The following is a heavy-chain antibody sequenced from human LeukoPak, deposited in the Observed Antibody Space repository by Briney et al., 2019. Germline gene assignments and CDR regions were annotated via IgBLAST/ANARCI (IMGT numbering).Heavy chain of an antibody. CDR3: ARDLSSEYYDSSGYPLG. V-gene: IGHV3-48*03. J-gene: IGHJ4*02. D-gene: IGHD3-22*01. Sequence: GGSLRLSCAASGFTFSSYEMNWVRQAPGKGLEWVSYISSSGSTIYYADSVKGRFTISRDNAKNSLYLQMNSLRAEDTAVYYCARDLSSEYYDSSGYPLGWGQGTLVTVSS. CDR2: ISSSGSTI. CDR1: GFTFSSYE.